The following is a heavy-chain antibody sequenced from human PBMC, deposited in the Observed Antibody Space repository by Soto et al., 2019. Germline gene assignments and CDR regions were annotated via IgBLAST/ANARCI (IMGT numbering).Heavy chain of an antibody. CDR1: GGSISSSSYY. CDR2: IYYSGST. D-gene: IGHD4-17*01. Sequence: SETLSVTCTVSGGSISSSSYYWGWIRQPPGKGLEWIGSIYYSGSTYYNPSLKSRVTISVDTSKNQFSLKPSSVTAADTAVYYCAGNDYGGNWFDPWGQGTLVTVSS. V-gene: IGHV4-39*01. J-gene: IGHJ5*02. CDR3: AGNDYGGNWFDP.